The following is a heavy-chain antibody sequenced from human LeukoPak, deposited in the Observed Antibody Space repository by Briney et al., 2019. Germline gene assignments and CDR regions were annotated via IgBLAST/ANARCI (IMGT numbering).Heavy chain of an antibody. D-gene: IGHD3/OR15-3a*01. J-gene: IGHJ4*02. CDR2: SSGSGSTI. CDR3: ARRRDFIDY. V-gene: IGHV3-11*01. Sequence: GGSLRLSCAASGFTLSDYYMSWFRLAPGKGLEWVSYSSGSGSTIYYADSVKGRFAISRDNAKNSLYLQMNSLRAEDTAVYYCARRRDFIDYWGQGTLVTVSS. CDR1: GFTLSDYY.